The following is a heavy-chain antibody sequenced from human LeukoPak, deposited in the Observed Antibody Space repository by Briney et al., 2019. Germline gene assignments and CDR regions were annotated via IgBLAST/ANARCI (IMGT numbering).Heavy chain of an antibody. CDR2: INHSGST. D-gene: IGHD5-18*01. CDR1: GGSFSGYY. Sequence: SETLSLTCAVYGGSFSGYYWSWIRQPPGKGLEWIGEINHSGSTNYNPSLKSRVTISVDTSKNQFSLKLSSVTAADTAVYYCARGVLPRGYSYGYVPPVAYYYYGMDVWGQGTTVTVSS. CDR3: ARGVLPRGYSYGYVPPVAYYYYGMDV. J-gene: IGHJ6*02. V-gene: IGHV4-34*01.